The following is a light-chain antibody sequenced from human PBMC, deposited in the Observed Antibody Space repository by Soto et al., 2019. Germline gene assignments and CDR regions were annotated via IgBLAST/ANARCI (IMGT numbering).Light chain of an antibody. CDR3: HQLHIYPLI. CDR2: DES. CDR1: QDIDIY. J-gene: IGKJ4*01. Sequence: TQMTQSPSSLSASVGDRVTITCRASQDIDIYLSWYQQKPGKVPTLLIYDESTLQSGVPSRFSGSGSATDFTLTISSLQPEDFATYYCHQLHIYPLIFGGGTKVDIK. V-gene: IGKV1-9*01.